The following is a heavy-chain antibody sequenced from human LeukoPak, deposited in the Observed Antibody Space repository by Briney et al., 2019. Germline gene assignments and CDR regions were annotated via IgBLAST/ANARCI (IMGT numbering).Heavy chain of an antibody. Sequence: GASVTVSCKASGGTFSSYAISWVRQAPGQGLEWMGRIIPVLNIANYAQKFQGRVTITADKSTSTAYMELSSLRSEDTAVYYCARGGPLGVVTHHFDFWGQGTLVTVSS. V-gene: IGHV1-69*04. CDR2: IIPVLNIA. J-gene: IGHJ4*02. D-gene: IGHD3-3*01. CDR3: ARGGPLGVVTHHFDF. CDR1: GGTFSSYA.